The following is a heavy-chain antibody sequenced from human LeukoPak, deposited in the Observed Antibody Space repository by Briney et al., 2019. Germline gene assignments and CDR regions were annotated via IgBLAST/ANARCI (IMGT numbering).Heavy chain of an antibody. CDR3: ARGYSDYDPFDY. J-gene: IGHJ4*02. CDR2: ILYSGRT. V-gene: IGHV4-59*01. Sequence: SETLSPTCTVSGGSTSRYYWSWIRQSPGKGLEWIGNILYSGRTNYNPSLKSRVTISVDTSTNQFSLKLSSVTAADTAVYYCARGYSDYDPFDYWGQGTLVTVSS. CDR1: GGSTSRYY. D-gene: IGHD5-12*01.